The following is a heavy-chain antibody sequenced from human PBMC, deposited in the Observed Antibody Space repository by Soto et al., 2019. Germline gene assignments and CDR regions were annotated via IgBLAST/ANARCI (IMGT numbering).Heavy chain of an antibody. Sequence: SETLSLTCTVSGGSITSYYWSWIRQPPGKGLEWIGYIHNSGSTSYSPSLQSRVTISADVSKNQFSLDLRSVTAADTAVYYCARRWSGTDYWGQGTLVTVSS. J-gene: IGHJ4*01. CDR1: GGSITSYY. CDR3: ARRWSGTDY. D-gene: IGHD3-10*01. V-gene: IGHV4-59*01. CDR2: IHNSGST.